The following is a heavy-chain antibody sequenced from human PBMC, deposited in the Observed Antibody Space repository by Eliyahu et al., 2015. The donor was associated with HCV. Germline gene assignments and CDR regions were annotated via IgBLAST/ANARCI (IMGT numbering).Heavy chain of an antibody. CDR2: ISWNSGSI. J-gene: IGHJ4*02. Sequence: EVQLVESGGGLVQPGRSLRLSCAASGFTFXDYAMHWVRQVPRKGLXWVPGISWNSGSIGYADSVKGRFTISRDNAKNSLYLQLNSLRAEDTAFYYCAKDFSRGWYGRSPGYWGQGTLVTASS. CDR1: GFTFXDYA. D-gene: IGHD6-19*01. V-gene: IGHV3-9*01. CDR3: AKDFSRGWYGRSPGY.